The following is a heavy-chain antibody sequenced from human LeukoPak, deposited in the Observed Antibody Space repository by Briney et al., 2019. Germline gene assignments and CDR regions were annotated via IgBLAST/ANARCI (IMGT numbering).Heavy chain of an antibody. D-gene: IGHD6-13*01. CDR3: ASRYSSSWEADY. CDR1: GGSISSSRYY. CDR2: IYYSGST. Sequence: PSETLSLTCTVSGGSISSSRYYWGWIRQPPGKGLEWIGSIYYSGSTYYNPSLKSRVTISVDTSKNQFSLKLSSVTAADTAVYYCASRYSSSWEADYWGQGTLVTVSS. V-gene: IGHV4-39*01. J-gene: IGHJ4*02.